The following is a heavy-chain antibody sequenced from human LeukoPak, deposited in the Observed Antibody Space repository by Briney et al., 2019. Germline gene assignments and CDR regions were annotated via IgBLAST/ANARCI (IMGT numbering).Heavy chain of an antibody. Sequence: SETLSLTCTVSGGSIGSGGYYWSWIRQPPGKGLEWIGYIYFSGSTNYNPSLKSRVTISVDTSKNQFSLKLSSVTAADTAVYYCARSKSQSGSYRDYFDYWGQGTLVTVSS. CDR1: GGSIGSGGYY. D-gene: IGHD1-26*01. CDR2: IYFSGST. J-gene: IGHJ4*02. CDR3: ARSKSQSGSYRDYFDY. V-gene: IGHV4-61*08.